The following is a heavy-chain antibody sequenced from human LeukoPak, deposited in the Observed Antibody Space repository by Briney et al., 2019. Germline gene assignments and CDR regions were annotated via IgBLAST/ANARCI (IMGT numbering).Heavy chain of an antibody. CDR3: ARSPRSSSRNAFDI. V-gene: IGHV1-18*01. Sequence: ASVKVSCKASGYTFTSYGISWVRQAPGQGLEWMGWISAYNGNTNYAQKLQGRVTMTTDTSTSTAYTELRSLRSDDTAVYYCARSPRSSSRNAFDIWGQGTMVTVSS. CDR2: ISAYNGNT. J-gene: IGHJ3*02. CDR1: GYTFTSYG. D-gene: IGHD6-6*01.